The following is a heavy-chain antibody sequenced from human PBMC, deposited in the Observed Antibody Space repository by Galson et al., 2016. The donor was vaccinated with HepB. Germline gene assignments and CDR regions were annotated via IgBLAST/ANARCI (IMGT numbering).Heavy chain of an antibody. D-gene: IGHD3-10*01. V-gene: IGHV3-23*01. CDR2: ITGRSDST. Sequence: SLRLSCAASGPTFSTNAMCWARQAPGKGLEWVSTITGRSDSTYFADSVKGRFTISRDNAKNTLYLQMDSLRAEDTAVYYCATFTLVRGTMRSWGQGTLVTVSS. J-gene: IGHJ5*02. CDR3: ATFTLVRGTMRS. CDR1: GPTFSTNA.